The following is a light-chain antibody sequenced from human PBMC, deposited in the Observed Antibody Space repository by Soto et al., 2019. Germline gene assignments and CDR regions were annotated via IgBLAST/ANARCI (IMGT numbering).Light chain of an antibody. CDR2: STN. Sequence: QAVVTQEASLSVSPGGTVTLTCGLSSGSVSASYFPSWYQQTPGQAPRTLIHSTNTRSSGVPDRFSGSILGNKAALTITGAQAEDECDYYSVLYMGSGISVFGGGTQLTVL. V-gene: IGLV8-61*01. J-gene: IGLJ2*01. CDR1: SGSVSASYF. CDR3: VLYMGSGISV.